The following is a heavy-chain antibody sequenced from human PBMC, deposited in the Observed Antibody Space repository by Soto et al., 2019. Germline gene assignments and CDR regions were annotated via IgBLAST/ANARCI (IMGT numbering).Heavy chain of an antibody. CDR3: ARRLIETKNFDI. Sequence: QVQLVQSGAEVKKPGSSVKVSCNASGGTFSSCAIRWVRQAPGQGLEWMGGIIPIFGTANYAQKFQGRVTITADGSTSTAYIELSSLRSEDTAVYYCARRLIETKNFDIWGQGTMVTVSS. D-gene: IGHD1-7*01. CDR2: IIPIFGTA. CDR1: GGTFSSCA. V-gene: IGHV1-69*12. J-gene: IGHJ3*02.